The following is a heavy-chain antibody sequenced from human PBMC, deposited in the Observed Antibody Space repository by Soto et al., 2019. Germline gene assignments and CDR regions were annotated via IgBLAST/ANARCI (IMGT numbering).Heavy chain of an antibody. CDR2: ISSSGSTI. D-gene: IGHD6-13*01. Sequence: GGSLRLSCAASGFTFSSYAMSWVRQAPGKGLEWVSAISSSGSTIYYADSVKGRFTISRDNSKNTLYLQMNSLRAEDTAVYYCAPRPSSWSPVIDYWGQGIMVTVSS. V-gene: IGHV3-23*01. CDR1: GFTFSSYA. CDR3: APRPSSWSPVIDY. J-gene: IGHJ4*02.